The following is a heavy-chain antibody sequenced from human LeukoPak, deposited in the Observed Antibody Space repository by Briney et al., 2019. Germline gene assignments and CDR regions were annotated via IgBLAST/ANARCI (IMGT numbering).Heavy chain of an antibody. Sequence: GGSLRLSCAASGFTFSSYDMNWVRQAPGKGLEWVSYITAARSTFYADSVKGRFIISRDNAKNSLYLQFNSLRAEDTAVYYCARLSTDYYYMDVWGKGTTVTISS. CDR2: ITAARST. CDR1: GFTFSSYD. CDR3: ARLSTDYYYMDV. D-gene: IGHD4/OR15-4a*01. V-gene: IGHV3-48*04. J-gene: IGHJ6*03.